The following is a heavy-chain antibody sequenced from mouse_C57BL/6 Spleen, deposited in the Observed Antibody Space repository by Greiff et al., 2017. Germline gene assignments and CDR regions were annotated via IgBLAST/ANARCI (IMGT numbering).Heavy chain of an antibody. CDR1: GFTFSSYG. J-gene: IGHJ2*01. CDR3: AREGIYYDYFDY. Sequence: DVKLVESGGDLVKPGGSLKLSCAASGFTFSSYGMSWVRQTPDKRLEWVATISSGGSYTYYPDSVKGRFTISRDNAKNTLYLQMSSLKSEDTAMYYCAREGIYYDYFDYWGQGTTLTVSS. CDR2: ISSGGSYT. D-gene: IGHD2-4*01. V-gene: IGHV5-6*02.